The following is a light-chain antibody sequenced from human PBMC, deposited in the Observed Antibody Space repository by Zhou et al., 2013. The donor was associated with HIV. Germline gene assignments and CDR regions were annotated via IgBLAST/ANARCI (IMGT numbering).Light chain of an antibody. V-gene: IGKV3-11*01. CDR3: QQYASSPRT. Sequence: EIVLTQSPATLSLSPGERATLSCRASQSVSSYLAWYQQKPGQAPRLLIYDASNRATGIPARFSGSGSGTDFTLTISSLEPEDFAVYSCQQYASSPRTFGQGTKVKSN. CDR1: QSVSSY. CDR2: DAS. J-gene: IGKJ1*01.